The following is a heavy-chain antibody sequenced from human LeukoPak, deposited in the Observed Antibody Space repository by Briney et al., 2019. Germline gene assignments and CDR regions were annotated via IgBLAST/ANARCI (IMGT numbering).Heavy chain of an antibody. D-gene: IGHD1-20*01. V-gene: IGHV1-18*01. CDR2: ISAYNGNT. CDR1: GYTFTSYG. J-gene: IGHJ6*04. CDR3: AREVTPRITGTTLHV. Sequence: GSSVKVSCKASGYTFTSYGISWVRQAPGQGLEWMGWISAYNGNTNYAQKLQGRVTMTTDTSTSTAYIELRSLRSDDTAVYYCAREVTPRITGTTLHVWAKGTTVTVSS.